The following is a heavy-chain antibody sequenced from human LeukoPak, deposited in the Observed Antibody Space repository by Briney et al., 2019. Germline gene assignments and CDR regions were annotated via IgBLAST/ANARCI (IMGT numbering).Heavy chain of an antibody. D-gene: IGHD3-9*01. V-gene: IGHV4-34*01. CDR2: INHSGST. CDR1: GGSFSGYY. CDR3: ARRRAYYDILTGYYLPIDY. Sequence: PSETLSLTCAVYGGSFSGYYWSWIRQPPGKGLEWIGEINHSGSTNYNPSLESRVTISVDTSKNQFSLKLSSVTAADTAVYYCARRRAYYDILTGYYLPIDYWGQGTLVTVSS. J-gene: IGHJ4*02.